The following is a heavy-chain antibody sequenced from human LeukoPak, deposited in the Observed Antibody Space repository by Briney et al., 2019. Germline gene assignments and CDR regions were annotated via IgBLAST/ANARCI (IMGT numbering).Heavy chain of an antibody. CDR3: ARPRTYYDFWRGYPPSDY. CDR1: GGTFSNYA. V-gene: IGHV1-69*13. Sequence: SVKVSCKASGGTFSNYAISWVRQAPGQGLEWMGGIITNYGTTNYAQKYQGRVTITADESTTTVYMELSSLRSEDTAVYYCARPRTYYDFWRGYPPSDYWGQGTLVTVSS. D-gene: IGHD3-3*01. CDR2: IITNYGTT. J-gene: IGHJ4*02.